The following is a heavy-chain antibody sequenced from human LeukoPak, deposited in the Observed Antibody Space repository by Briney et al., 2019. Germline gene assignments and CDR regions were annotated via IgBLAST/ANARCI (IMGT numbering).Heavy chain of an antibody. J-gene: IGHJ6*02. CDR1: GFTFSSYA. CDR2: ISGSGGST. V-gene: IGHV3-23*01. Sequence: GGSLRLSCAASGFTFSSYAMSWVRQAPGKGLEWVSAISGSGGSTYYADSVKGRFTISRDNSKNTLYLQMNSLRAEDTAVYYCAKGGPAAIPYYYGMDVWGQGTTVTVSS. CDR3: AKGGPAAIPYYYGMDV. D-gene: IGHD2-2*01.